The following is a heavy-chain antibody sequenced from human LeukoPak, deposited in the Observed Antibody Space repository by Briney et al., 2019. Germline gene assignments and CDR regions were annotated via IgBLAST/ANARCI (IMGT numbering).Heavy chain of an antibody. CDR2: ISAYNGNT. J-gene: IGHJ5*02. CDR1: GYTFTSYG. D-gene: IGHD2-2*02. Sequence: ASVKVSCKASGYTFTSYGISWVRQAPGHGLEWMGWISAYNGNTNYAQKIQGRVSMTTDTSTSTAYMELRSLRSDDTAVYYCARVHKMVGVPAAIDPPRNWFDPWGQGTLVTVSS. V-gene: IGHV1-18*04. CDR3: ARVHKMVGVPAAIDPPRNWFDP.